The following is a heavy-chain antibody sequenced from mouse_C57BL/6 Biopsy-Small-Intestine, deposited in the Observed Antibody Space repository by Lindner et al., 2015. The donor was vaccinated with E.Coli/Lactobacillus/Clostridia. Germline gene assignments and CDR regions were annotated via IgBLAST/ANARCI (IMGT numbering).Heavy chain of an antibody. D-gene: IGHD2-2*01. CDR2: INPNSGGT. CDR3: ASYGYDFDY. CDR1: GYTFTDYN. Sequence: VQLQESGPELVKPGASVKMSCKASGYTFTDYNMHWVKQSHGKSLAWIGYINPNSGGTTYNQRFKGKATLTVDRSSSTAYMELRSLTSEDSAVYYCASYGYDFDYWGQGTTLTVSS. V-gene: IGHV1-22*01. J-gene: IGHJ2*01.